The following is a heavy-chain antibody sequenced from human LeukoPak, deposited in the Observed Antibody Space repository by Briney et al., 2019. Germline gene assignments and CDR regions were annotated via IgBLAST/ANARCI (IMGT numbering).Heavy chain of an antibody. CDR1: GFTFSIYG. D-gene: IGHD6-19*01. V-gene: IGHV3-23*01. CDR3: AKRPVSSGWNFFDY. CDR2: ISGSGARSGSGGIP. Sequence: GGSLRLSCAASGFTFSIYGMNWVRQAPGKGLEWVSGISGSGARSGSGGIPYYADSVKGRFTISRDNSKNTLYVQMNSLRAEDTAVYYCAKRPVSSGWNFFDYWGQGTLVTVSS. J-gene: IGHJ4*02.